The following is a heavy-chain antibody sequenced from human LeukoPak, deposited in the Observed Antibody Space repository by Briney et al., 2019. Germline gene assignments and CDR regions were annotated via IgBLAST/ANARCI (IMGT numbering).Heavy chain of an antibody. D-gene: IGHD3-3*01. CDR1: GFTVSSNY. V-gene: IGHV3-23*01. Sequence: GGSLRLSCAASGFTVSSNYMSWVRQAPGKGLEWGSAISGSGGSTYYADSVKGRFTISRDNSKNTLYLQMNSLRAEDTAVYYCAKKDRELRFLEWLALFDYWGQGTLVTVSS. CDR3: AKKDRELRFLEWLALFDY. CDR2: ISGSGGST. J-gene: IGHJ4*02.